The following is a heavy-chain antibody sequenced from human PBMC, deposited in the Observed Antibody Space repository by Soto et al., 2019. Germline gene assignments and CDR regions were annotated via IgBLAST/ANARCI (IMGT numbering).Heavy chain of an antibody. CDR1: GGTFSSYA. CDR2: IIPIFGTA. V-gene: IGHV1-69*13. CDR3: ARDPALGFGELPSYYGMDV. J-gene: IGHJ6*02. D-gene: IGHD3-10*01. Sequence: SVKVSCKASGGTFSSYAISWVRQAPGQGLEWMGGIIPIFGTANYAQKFQGRVTITADESTGTAYMELSSLRSEDTAVYYCARDPALGFGELPSYYGMDVWGQGTTVTVSS.